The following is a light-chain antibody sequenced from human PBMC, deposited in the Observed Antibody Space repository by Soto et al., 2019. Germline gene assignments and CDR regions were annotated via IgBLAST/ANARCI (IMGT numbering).Light chain of an antibody. CDR2: GAS. CDR3: QHYGSSSNT. Sequence: EIVLTQSPDTLSLSPGERATLSCRASESVTRSHLAWYQQKRGQAPMLLIYGASSRATGIPDRFSGSGSGTYFTLTISRLEPEDFAVYYCQHYGSSSNTFGQGTRLEIK. J-gene: IGKJ5*01. V-gene: IGKV3-20*01. CDR1: ESVTRSH.